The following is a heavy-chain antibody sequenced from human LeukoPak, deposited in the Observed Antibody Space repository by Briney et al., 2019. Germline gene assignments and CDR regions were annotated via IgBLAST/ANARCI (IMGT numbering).Heavy chain of an antibody. CDR3: ASGPVRGVISHFDY. CDR2: IYTSGST. D-gene: IGHD3-10*01. J-gene: IGHJ4*02. V-gene: IGHV4-4*09. CDR1: GGSISSYY. Sequence: SSETLSLTCTVSGGSISSYYWSWIRQPPGKGLEWIGYIYTSGSTNYNPSLMSRVTISVDTSKNQFSLKLSSVTAADTAVYYCASGPVRGVISHFDYWGQGTLVTVSS.